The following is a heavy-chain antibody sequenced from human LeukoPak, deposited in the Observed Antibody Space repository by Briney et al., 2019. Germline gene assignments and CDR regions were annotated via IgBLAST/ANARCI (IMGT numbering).Heavy chain of an antibody. Sequence: ASVKVSCKASGGTFSSYAISWVRQAPGQGLEWMGWISAYNGNTNYAQKLQGRVTMTTDTSTSTAYMELRSLRSDDTAVYYCARDQEIAVAGTLDYWGQGTLVTVSS. CDR3: ARDQEIAVAGTLDY. J-gene: IGHJ4*02. D-gene: IGHD6-19*01. V-gene: IGHV1-18*01. CDR2: ISAYNGNT. CDR1: GGTFSSYA.